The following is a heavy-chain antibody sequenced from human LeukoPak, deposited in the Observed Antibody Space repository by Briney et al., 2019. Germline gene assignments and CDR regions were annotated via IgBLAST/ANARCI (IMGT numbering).Heavy chain of an antibody. D-gene: IGHD5-18*01. CDR1: DDSISSSTYY. Sequence: SETLPLTCIISDDSISSSTYYWGWIRQPPGKGLEWIGTLYYSGKTYYNPSLKSRVTISVDTSKNQFSLKLSSVTAADTAVYYCARASGYSYGTPFDYWGQGTLVTVSS. CDR2: LYYSGKT. V-gene: IGHV4-39*07. CDR3: ARASGYSYGTPFDY. J-gene: IGHJ4*02.